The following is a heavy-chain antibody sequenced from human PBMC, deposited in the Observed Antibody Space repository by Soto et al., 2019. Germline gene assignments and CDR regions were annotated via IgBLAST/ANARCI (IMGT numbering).Heavy chain of an antibody. Sequence: QMQLVQSGPEVKKPGTSVKVSCKASGFTFTSSAVQWVRQARGQRLEWIGWIVVGSGNTNYAQKFQERVTMTRDMSTSTADMELSSLRSEDTAVYYCAAGYGDYGIDYWGQGTLVTVSS. CDR2: IVVGSGNT. CDR1: GFTFTSSA. V-gene: IGHV1-58*01. D-gene: IGHD4-17*01. J-gene: IGHJ4*02. CDR3: AAGYGDYGIDY.